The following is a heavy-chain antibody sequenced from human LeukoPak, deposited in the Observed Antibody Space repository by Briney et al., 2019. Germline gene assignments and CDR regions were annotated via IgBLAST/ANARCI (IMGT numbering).Heavy chain of an antibody. V-gene: IGHV3-33*01. CDR3: ARDMEQWLVQDWYFDL. D-gene: IGHD6-19*01. Sequence: GGSLRLSCAASGVAFDSHGMHWVRQAPGKGLEWVAVIWYDGSNKYYADSVKGRFTISRDNSKNTLYLQMNILRAEDTAVYYCARDMEQWLVQDWYFDLWGRGTLVTVSS. J-gene: IGHJ2*01. CDR1: GVAFDSHG. CDR2: IWYDGSNK.